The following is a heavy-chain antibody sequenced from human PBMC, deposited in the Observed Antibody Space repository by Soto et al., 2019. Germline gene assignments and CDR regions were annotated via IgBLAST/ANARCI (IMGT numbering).Heavy chain of an antibody. CDR2: ISWNSGSI. CDR1: GFTFDDYA. CDR3: AKAAITMVRGVSSCYGMDV. V-gene: IGHV3-9*01. D-gene: IGHD3-10*01. Sequence: EVQLVESGGGLVQPGRSLRLSCAASGFTFDDYAMHWVRQAPGKGLEWVSGISWNSGSIGYADSVKGRFTISRDNAKKSLYLQMNSPRAEDTALYYCAKAAITMVRGVSSCYGMDVWGQGTTVTVS. J-gene: IGHJ6*02.